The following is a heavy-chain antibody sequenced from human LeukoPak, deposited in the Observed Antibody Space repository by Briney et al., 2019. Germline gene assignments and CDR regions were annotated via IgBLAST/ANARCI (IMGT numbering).Heavy chain of an antibody. CDR2: IYSGGST. CDR1: GFTVSSNY. D-gene: IGHD6-19*01. CDR3: ARDPYSSRFGY. Sequence: GGSLRLSCAASGFTVSSNYMSWVRQAPGKGLEWVSVIYSGGSTYYADSVKGRFTISRDNAKNSLYLQMNSLRAEDTAVYYCARDPYSSRFGYWGQGTLVTVSS. V-gene: IGHV3-53*01. J-gene: IGHJ4*02.